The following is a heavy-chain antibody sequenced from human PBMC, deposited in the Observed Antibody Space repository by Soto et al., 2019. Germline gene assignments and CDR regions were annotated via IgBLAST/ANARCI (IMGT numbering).Heavy chain of an antibody. Sequence: VGSLRLSCAASGFTFSSYAMHWVRQAPGKGLEWVAVISYDGSNKYYADSVKGRFTISRDNSKNTLYLQMNSLRAEDTAVYYCARDIGDSSGYYYFDYWGQGTLVTVSS. V-gene: IGHV3-30-3*01. CDR2: ISYDGSNK. CDR3: ARDIGDSSGYYYFDY. J-gene: IGHJ4*02. CDR1: GFTFSSYA. D-gene: IGHD3-22*01.